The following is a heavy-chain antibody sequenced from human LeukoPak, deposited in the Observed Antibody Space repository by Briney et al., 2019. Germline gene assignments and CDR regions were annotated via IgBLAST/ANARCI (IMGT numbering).Heavy chain of an antibody. CDR1: GYTFTSCG. J-gene: IGHJ2*01. CDR2: ISADNGNA. CDR3: ARAEKYYYDSSGYYYGYFDL. V-gene: IGHV1-18*01. Sequence: ASVKVSCKASGYTFTSCGISWVRQAPGQGLEWMGWISADNGNANYAQKLQGRVTMTTDTSTSTAYMELRSLRSDDTAVYYCARAEKYYYDSSGYYYGYFDLWGRGTLVTVSS. D-gene: IGHD3-22*01.